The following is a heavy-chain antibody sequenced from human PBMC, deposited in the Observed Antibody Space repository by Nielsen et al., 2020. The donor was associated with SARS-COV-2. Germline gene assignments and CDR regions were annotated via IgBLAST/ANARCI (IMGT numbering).Heavy chain of an antibody. CDR1: GFTFSSYD. D-gene: IGHD6-19*01. CDR2: IGGRHAST. V-gene: IGHV3-23*01. Sequence: GESLTISCAASGFTFSSYDMSWVRQAPGKGLEWVSGIGGRHASTDYADSVKGRFTISRDNSKNTLYLQMNSLRVEDTALYYCAKPVTSGWNVFDYWGQGTLVAVSS. CDR3: AKPVTSGWNVFDY. J-gene: IGHJ4*02.